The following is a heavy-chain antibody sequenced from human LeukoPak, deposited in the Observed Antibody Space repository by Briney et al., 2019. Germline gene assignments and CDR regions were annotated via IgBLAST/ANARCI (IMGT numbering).Heavy chain of an antibody. CDR2: IFYTGNT. V-gene: IGHV4-31*03. J-gene: IGHJ4*02. CDR3: ARDDSGTDTIDY. CDR1: GGSISSTNYY. D-gene: IGHD1-7*01. Sequence: PSETLSLTCTVSGGSISSTNYYWGWIRQHPGKGLEWIGYIFYTGNTYYNPSLKSRITISVDTSKNQFSLKLSSVTAADTAVYYCARDDSGTDTIDYWGQGTLVTVSS.